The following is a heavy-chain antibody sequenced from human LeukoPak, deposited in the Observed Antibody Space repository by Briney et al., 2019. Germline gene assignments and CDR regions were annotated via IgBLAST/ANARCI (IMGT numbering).Heavy chain of an antibody. CDR2: IWTSTI. Sequence: GALRLSCAASGFTFGSYNMNWVRQAPGKGLEWLSNIWTSTIYYADSVRGRFTISRDNAKNSLYLQMNSLRAEDTAVYFCVRASGSYSGLDYWGQGTLATVSS. CDR3: VRASGSYSGLDY. CDR1: GFTFGSYN. J-gene: IGHJ4*02. V-gene: IGHV3-48*04. D-gene: IGHD1-26*01.